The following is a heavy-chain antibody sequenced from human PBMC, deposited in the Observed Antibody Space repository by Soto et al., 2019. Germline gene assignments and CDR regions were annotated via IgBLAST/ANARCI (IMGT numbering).Heavy chain of an antibody. CDR1: GYDFTSYW. CDR2: IYPGDSDT. J-gene: IGHJ4*02. V-gene: IGHV5-51*01. CDR3: ARLSGTTFTHTALDY. D-gene: IGHD1-7*01. Sequence: PGESLKISCKGSGYDFTSYWIAWVRQMPGKGLEWMGIIYPGDSDTINSPSFQGQVTISVDKSISTAYLQWGSLKASDTSIYYCARLSGTTFTHTALDYWGPGTLVTVSS.